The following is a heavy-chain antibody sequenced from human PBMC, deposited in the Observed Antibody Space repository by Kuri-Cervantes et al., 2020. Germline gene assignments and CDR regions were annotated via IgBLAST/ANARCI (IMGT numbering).Heavy chain of an antibody. J-gene: IGHJ6*02. Sequence: GESLKISCAASGFTFSSYWMSWVRQAPGKGLEWVANIKQDGSEKYYVDSVKGRFTISRDNAKNPLYLQMNSLRDEDTAVYYCARDRVVPAADAFISRGRGGMDVWGQGTTVTVSS. D-gene: IGHD2-2*01. CDR2: IKQDGSEK. CDR1: GFTFSSYW. V-gene: IGHV3-7*01. CDR3: ARDRVVPAADAFISRGRGGMDV.